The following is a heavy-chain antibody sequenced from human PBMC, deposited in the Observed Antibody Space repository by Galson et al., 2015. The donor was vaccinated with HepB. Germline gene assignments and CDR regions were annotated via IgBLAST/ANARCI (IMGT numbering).Heavy chain of an antibody. CDR1: GFTFGDYA. Sequence: SLRLSCAASGFTFGDYAMSWVRQAPGKGLEWVGFIRSKVYGGTTEYAASVKGRFTISRDDSKSIAYLQMNSLKTEDTAVYYCIRGSGSYSPYYFDYWGQGTLVTVSS. V-gene: IGHV3-49*04. CDR3: IRGSGSYSPYYFDY. D-gene: IGHD1-26*01. J-gene: IGHJ4*02. CDR2: IRSKVYGGTT.